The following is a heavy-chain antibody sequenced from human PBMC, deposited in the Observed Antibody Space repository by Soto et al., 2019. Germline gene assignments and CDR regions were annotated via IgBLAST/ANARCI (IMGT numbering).Heavy chain of an antibody. CDR3: ARRYIAVAGRGGMDV. CDR2: INAGNGNT. Sequence: QVQLVQSGAEEKKPGASVKVSCKASGYTFTSYAMHWVRQAPGQRLEWMGWINAGNGNTKYSQKFQGRVTITRDTSAGTADMELSSLRSEDTAVYYCARRYIAVAGRGGMDVWGQGTTVTVSS. J-gene: IGHJ6*02. CDR1: GYTFTSYA. V-gene: IGHV1-3*05. D-gene: IGHD6-19*01.